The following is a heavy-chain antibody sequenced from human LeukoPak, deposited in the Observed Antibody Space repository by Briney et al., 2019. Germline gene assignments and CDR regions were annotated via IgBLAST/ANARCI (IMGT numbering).Heavy chain of an antibody. Sequence: ASVKVSCKASGYTFTGYYMHWVRQAPGQGLEWMGRINPNSGGTNYAQKFQGRATMTRDTSISTAYMELSRLRSDDTAVYYCARDFGGYCSSTSCPPDYWGQGTLGTVSS. CDR2: INPNSGGT. V-gene: IGHV1-2*06. D-gene: IGHD2-2*01. J-gene: IGHJ4*02. CDR1: GYTFTGYY. CDR3: ARDFGGYCSSTSCPPDY.